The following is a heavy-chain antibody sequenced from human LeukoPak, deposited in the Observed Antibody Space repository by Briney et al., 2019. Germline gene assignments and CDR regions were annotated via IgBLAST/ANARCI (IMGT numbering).Heavy chain of an antibody. D-gene: IGHD6-19*01. CDR2: IYSSGST. CDR3: ARLRGATVAHNWFDP. CDR1: GGFISGYF. Sequence: PSETLSLTCTVSGGFISGYFWAWIRRPAGKGLEWIGRIYSSGSTNYNLSLKSRVTISVDTSKNQCSLRLSSVTAADTAVYYCARLRGATVAHNWFDPWGQGTLVTVSS. V-gene: IGHV4-4*07. J-gene: IGHJ5*02.